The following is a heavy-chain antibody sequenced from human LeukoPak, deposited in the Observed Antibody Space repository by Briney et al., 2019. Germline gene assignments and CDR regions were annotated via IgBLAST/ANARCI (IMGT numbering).Heavy chain of an antibody. CDR2: ISRSGTII. V-gene: IGHV3-48*03. D-gene: IGHD3-3*01. CDR3: ARERDDYYFDY. J-gene: IGHJ4*02. CDR1: GFSFSGYE. Sequence: GGSLRLSCAASGFSFSGYEMNWVRQAPGKGLEWVSYISRSGTIISYADSVKGRFTISRDNAKNSLYLQMNSLRAEDTAVYYCARERDDYYFDYWGQGTLVTVSS.